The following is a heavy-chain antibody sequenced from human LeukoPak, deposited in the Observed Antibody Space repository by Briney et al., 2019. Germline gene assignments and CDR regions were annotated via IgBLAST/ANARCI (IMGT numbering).Heavy chain of an antibody. Sequence: GGSLRLSCAASGFTFSSYAMSWVRQAPGKGLEWVSAISGSGGSTHYADSVKGRFTISRDNSKNTLYLQMNSLRAEDTAVYYCAKDQCSGGSCYSVWGQGTLVTVSS. V-gene: IGHV3-23*01. D-gene: IGHD2-15*01. CDR1: GFTFSSYA. CDR3: AKDQCSGGSCYSV. J-gene: IGHJ4*02. CDR2: ISGSGGST.